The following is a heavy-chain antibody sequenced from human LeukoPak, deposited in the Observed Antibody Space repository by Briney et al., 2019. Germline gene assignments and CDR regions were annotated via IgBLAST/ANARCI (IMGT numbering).Heavy chain of an antibody. D-gene: IGHD2-21*01. J-gene: IGHJ4*02. CDR2: VYYSGST. Sequence: SETLSLTCTVSGGSVSSGPYYWSWVRQPPGKGLEWIGCVYYSGSTNYNPSLKSRVTISVDTSKNQFSLKLSSVTAADTAVYYCASFYQAYYFDYWGQGTLVTVSS. CDR1: GGSVSSGPYY. CDR3: ASFYQAYYFDY. V-gene: IGHV4-61*01.